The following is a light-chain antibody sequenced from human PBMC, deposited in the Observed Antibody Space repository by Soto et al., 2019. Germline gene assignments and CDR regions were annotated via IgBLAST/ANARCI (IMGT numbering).Light chain of an antibody. J-gene: IGKJ1*01. CDR2: GAS. Sequence: EIVMTQSPATLSVSPGERATLSCRASQDISTNLAWYQQKPGQAPRLLIYGASTRATGIPARFSGSGSGTECTLTISSLQSEDFAVYYCQQYDNWIRTFGQGTKVEIK. CDR3: QQYDNWIRT. CDR1: QDISTN. V-gene: IGKV3-15*01.